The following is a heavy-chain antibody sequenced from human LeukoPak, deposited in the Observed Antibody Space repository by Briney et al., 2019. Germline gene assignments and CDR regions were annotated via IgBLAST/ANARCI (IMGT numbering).Heavy chain of an antibody. CDR2: IYPGDSDT. J-gene: IGHJ4*02. Sequence: GESLKISCKGSGYSFTSYWIGWVRQMPGKGLEWMGIIYPGDSDTRYIPSFQGQATISADKSINTAYLQWSSLKASDTAIYYCARSASRYFDWFDYWGQGTLVTVSS. D-gene: IGHD3-9*01. CDR1: GYSFTSYW. V-gene: IGHV5-51*01. CDR3: ARSASRYFDWFDY.